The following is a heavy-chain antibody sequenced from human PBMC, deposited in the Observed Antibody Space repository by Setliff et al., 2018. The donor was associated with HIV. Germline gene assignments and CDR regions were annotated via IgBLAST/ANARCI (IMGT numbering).Heavy chain of an antibody. D-gene: IGHD2-21*01. CDR2: IIPIFGTA. Sequence: EASVKVSCKTSGGTFSTFGISWVRQAPGQGLEWMGGIIPIFGTANYAQNFQGRVTITADESTTTAYMELSSLRTEDTAVYYCAIDPGADGYPSGYAFDIWGQGTMVTVSS. CDR3: AIDPGADGYPSGYAFDI. V-gene: IGHV1-69*13. CDR1: GGTFSTFG. J-gene: IGHJ3*02.